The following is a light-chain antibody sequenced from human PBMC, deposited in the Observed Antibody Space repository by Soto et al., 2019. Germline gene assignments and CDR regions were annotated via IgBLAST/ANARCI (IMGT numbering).Light chain of an antibody. CDR3: HQYGSSPWT. Sequence: SCRASQTVSSARLAWFQQKPGQAPRLLIYGASSRASGIPDRFSGSGSETDFTLTITRLESEDFAVYSCHQYGSSPWTFGQGTKVDIK. V-gene: IGKV3-20*01. CDR2: GAS. CDR1: QTVSSAR. J-gene: IGKJ1*01.